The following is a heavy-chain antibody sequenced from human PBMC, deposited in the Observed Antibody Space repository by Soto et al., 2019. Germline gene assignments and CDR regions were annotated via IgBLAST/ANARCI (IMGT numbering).Heavy chain of an antibody. D-gene: IGHD5-18*01. CDR3: AGWIQLQQYYYYGMDV. CDR2: IYHSGST. J-gene: IGHJ6*02. Sequence: QVQLQESGPGLVKPSGTLSLTCAVSGGSISSSNWWSWVRQPPGKGLEWIGEIYHSGSTNYNPSLERRVTIAVDNANNQFSLTLSSVTAADTAVYYCAGWIQLQQYYYYGMDVWGQGTTVTVSS. V-gene: IGHV4-4*02. CDR1: GGSISSSNW.